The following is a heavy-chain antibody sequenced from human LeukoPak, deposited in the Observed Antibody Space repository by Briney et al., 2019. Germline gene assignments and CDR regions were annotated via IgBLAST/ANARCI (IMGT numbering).Heavy chain of an antibody. V-gene: IGHV1-18*01. CDR1: GYTFSTYG. CDR2: ISPYNANT. CDR3: AGRHCSGGDCYSWFDP. Sequence: ASVKVSCKASGYTFSTYGISWVRQAPGQGLEWMGWISPYNANTNYAQKLQGRVTMTTDTSTSTAYMELGSLRSDDTAVYYCAGRHCSGGDCYSWFDPWGQGTLVTVSS. D-gene: IGHD2-15*01. J-gene: IGHJ5*02.